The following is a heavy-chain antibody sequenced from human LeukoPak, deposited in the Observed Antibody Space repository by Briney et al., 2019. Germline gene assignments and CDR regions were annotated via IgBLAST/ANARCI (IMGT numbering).Heavy chain of an antibody. Sequence: PSETLSLTCTVSGGSISSYYWSWIRQPAGKGLEWIGRIYTSGSTNYNPSLKSRVIMSVDTSKNQFSLKLSSVTAADTAVYYCAREGYSSGWDRFDYWGQGTLVTVSS. CDR2: IYTSGST. V-gene: IGHV4-4*07. CDR1: GGSISSYY. CDR3: AREGYSSGWDRFDY. D-gene: IGHD6-19*01. J-gene: IGHJ4*02.